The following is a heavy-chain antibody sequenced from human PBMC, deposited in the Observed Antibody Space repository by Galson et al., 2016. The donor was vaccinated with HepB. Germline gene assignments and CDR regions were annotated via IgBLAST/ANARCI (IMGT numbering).Heavy chain of an antibody. CDR2: ISGSGFST. D-gene: IGHD1-7*01. J-gene: IGHJ4*02. V-gene: IGHV3-23*01. Sequence: SLRLSCAASGFTFSKSSMGWVRQAPGKGLERVSIISGSGFSTYYADSVRGRFTISRDNSKNTLYLQMNTLSAEDRAVYYCAGQAGEFNWNYGRFDYWGQGTLVTVSS. CDR3: AGQAGEFNWNYGRFDY. CDR1: GFTFSKSS.